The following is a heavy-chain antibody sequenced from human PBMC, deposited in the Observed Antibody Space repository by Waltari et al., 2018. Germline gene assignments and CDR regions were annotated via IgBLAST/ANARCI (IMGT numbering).Heavy chain of an antibody. Sequence: QVQLVQSGSEVKMPGASVKVSCKASGYTFSNFAIHWVRQAPGQGLAWVGRINVGSGDTHYSQKFQGTVTLTRDTSATTVYMELRSLRSEDTAVYYCARTGNYYIVADYFQYWGQGTLVTVSS. D-gene: IGHD3-10*01. V-gene: IGHV1-3*01. CDR2: INVGSGDT. J-gene: IGHJ1*01. CDR1: GYTFSNFA. CDR3: ARTGNYYIVADYFQY.